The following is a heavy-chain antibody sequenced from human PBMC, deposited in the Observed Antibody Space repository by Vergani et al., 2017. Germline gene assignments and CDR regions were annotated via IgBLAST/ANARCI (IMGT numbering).Heavy chain of an antibody. D-gene: IGHD2-2*01. CDR2: ISWNSGSI. V-gene: IGHV3-9*01. CDR3: AAGVVVGPGDPHYYYYYXMDV. J-gene: IGHJ6*03. CDR1: GFTFDDYA. Sequence: VQLVESGGGLVQPGRSLRLSCAASGFTFDDYAMHWVRQAPGKGLEWVSGISWNSGSIGYADSVKGRFTISRDNSKNTLYLPMSSLRSEDTAVYYCAAGVVVGPGDPHYYYYYXMDVWGKGTTVTVSS.